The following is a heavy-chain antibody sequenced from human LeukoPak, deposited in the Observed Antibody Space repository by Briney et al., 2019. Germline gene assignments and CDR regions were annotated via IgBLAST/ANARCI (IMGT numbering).Heavy chain of an antibody. Sequence: PSETLSLTCTVSGGSISSSNYYWVWIRQPPGKGLEGIGSIYYSGSTYYNPSIKGRVTISVDTSKNQFSLKLSSVTAADTAVYYCARQGTGNYYDSSALVWGWGQGTLVTVSS. V-gene: IGHV4-39*01. CDR2: IYYSGST. CDR1: GGSISSSNYY. D-gene: IGHD3-22*01. CDR3: ARQGTGNYYDSSALVWG. J-gene: IGHJ4*02.